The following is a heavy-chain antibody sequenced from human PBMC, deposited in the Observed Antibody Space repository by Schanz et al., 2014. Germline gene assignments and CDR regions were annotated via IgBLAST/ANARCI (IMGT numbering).Heavy chain of an antibody. Sequence: EVHLVESGGGLVQPGGSLRLSCAASGITFSSHSFNWVRQAPGKGLEWISYIGNGGVTIYYADSVKGRFTISRDNSKNPLYLQMNSLRAEDTAVYYCARIGGSVFDYWAQGTLVTVSS. CDR2: IGNGGVTI. CDR3: ARIGGSVFDY. CDR1: GITFSSHS. J-gene: IGHJ4*02. D-gene: IGHD3-10*01. V-gene: IGHV3-48*04.